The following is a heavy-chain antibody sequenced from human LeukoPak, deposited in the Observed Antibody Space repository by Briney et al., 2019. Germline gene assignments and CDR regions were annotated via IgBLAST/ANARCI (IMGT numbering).Heavy chain of an antibody. J-gene: IGHJ3*02. Sequence: ASVTVSCKASGFTFTNYYFHWVRQAPGQGLEWMGIINPSGGASSSAQKFQGRAIMTRDTSTSTVYMELSSLRSEDTAVYYCARVGDENAFDIWGQGTMVTVSS. CDR2: INPSGGAS. CDR3: ARVGDENAFDI. CDR1: GFTFTNYY. D-gene: IGHD3-3*01. V-gene: IGHV1-46*01.